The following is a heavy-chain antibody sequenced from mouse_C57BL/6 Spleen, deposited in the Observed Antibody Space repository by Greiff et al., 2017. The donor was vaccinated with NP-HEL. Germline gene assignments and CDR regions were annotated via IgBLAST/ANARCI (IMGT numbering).Heavy chain of an antibody. J-gene: IGHJ3*01. D-gene: IGHD2-2*01. Sequence: QVQLQQSGAELARPGASVTMSCKASGYTFTSYTMHWVKQRPGQGLEWIGYITPSSGYTKYNQKFKDKATLTADKSSSTAYMQLSSLTSEDSAVYYCARGEGYDGAWFAYWGQGTLVTVSA. CDR3: ARGEGYDGAWFAY. CDR1: GYTFTSYT. V-gene: IGHV1-4*01. CDR2: ITPSSGYT.